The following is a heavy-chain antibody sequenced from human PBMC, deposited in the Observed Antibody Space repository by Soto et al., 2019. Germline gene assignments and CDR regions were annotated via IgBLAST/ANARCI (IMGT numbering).Heavy chain of an antibody. Sequence: QVQLVQSGPEVKKTGASVKVSCRASGYFFSSYAIHWVRQAPGPRLEWLGWINAANGHTKYSQNFQGRVIITRDTSANTVYMEVSSLKSGDTADYYCARGSIAVAGRNQLDYWGQGTRVTV. CDR1: GYFFSSYA. CDR3: ARGSIAVAGRNQLDY. V-gene: IGHV1-3*01. CDR2: INAANGHT. J-gene: IGHJ4*02. D-gene: IGHD6-19*01.